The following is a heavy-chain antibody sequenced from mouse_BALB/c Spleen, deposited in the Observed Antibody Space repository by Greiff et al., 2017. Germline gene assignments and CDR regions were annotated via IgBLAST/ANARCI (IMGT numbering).Heavy chain of an antibody. J-gene: IGHJ3*01. CDR2: IRLKSNNYAT. Sequence: EVKLMESGGGLVQPGGSMKLSCVASGFTFSNYWMNWVRQSPEKGLEWVAEIRLKSNNYATHYAESVKGRFTISRDDSKSSVYLQMNNLRAEDTGIYYCTRDYGNYVSCFAYWGQGTLVTVSA. CDR1: GFTFSNYW. CDR3: TRDYGNYVSCFAY. V-gene: IGHV6-6*02. D-gene: IGHD2-1*01.